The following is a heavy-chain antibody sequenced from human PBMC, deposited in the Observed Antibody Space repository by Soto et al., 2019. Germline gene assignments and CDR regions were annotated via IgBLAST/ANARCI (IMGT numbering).Heavy chain of an antibody. CDR2: IIPIFGTA. CDR1: GGTFSSYA. J-gene: IGHJ6*02. V-gene: IGHV1-69*12. CDR3: ARGMRSDGYNFPNYYYGVDV. D-gene: IGHD5-12*01. Sequence: QVQLVQSGAEVKKPGSSVKVSCKASGGTFSSYAISWVRQAPGQGLEWMGGIIPIFGTANYAQKFQGRVTITADESTSTAYMELSSLRSEDTAVYYCARGMRSDGYNFPNYYYGVDVWGQGTTVTVSS.